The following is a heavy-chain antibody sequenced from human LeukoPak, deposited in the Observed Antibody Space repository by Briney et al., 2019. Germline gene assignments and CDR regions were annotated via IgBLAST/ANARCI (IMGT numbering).Heavy chain of an antibody. V-gene: IGHV3-33*01. J-gene: IGHJ4*02. CDR1: GFTFSSYG. CDR3: ARDSEGIQLHLDY. Sequence: PGWSLRLSCAATGFTFSSYGMHWGRQAPGKGLEWVAVIWYDGSNKYYADSVKGRFTLSRDNSKNTLYLQMNSLRAEDTAVYYCARDSEGIQLHLDYWGQGTLVTVSS. CDR2: IWYDGSNK. D-gene: IGHD5-18*01.